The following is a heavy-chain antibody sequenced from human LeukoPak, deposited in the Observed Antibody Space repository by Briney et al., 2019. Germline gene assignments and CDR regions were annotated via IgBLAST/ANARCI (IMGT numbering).Heavy chain of an antibody. CDR3: ASGGTVTTGNINFDY. D-gene: IGHD4-17*01. CDR1: GGSXSGYY. CDR2: INHSGST. J-gene: IGHJ4*02. V-gene: IGHV4-34*01. Sequence: ASETLSLTCAVYGGSXSGYYWSWIRQPPGXXLEWIGEINHSGSTNYNPSLKSRVTISVDTSKNQFSLKLSSVTAADTAVYYCASGGTVTTGNINFDYWGQGTLVTVSS.